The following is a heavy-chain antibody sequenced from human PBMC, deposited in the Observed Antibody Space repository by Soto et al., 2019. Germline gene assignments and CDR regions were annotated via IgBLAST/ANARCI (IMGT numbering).Heavy chain of an antibody. V-gene: IGHV1-3*01. CDR1: GYTFTSYA. CDR3: ARDQGGTTVPNAVDI. J-gene: IGHJ3*02. Sequence: ASVKVSCKASGYTFTSYAMHWVRKAPGQRLEWMGWINAGNGNTKYSQKFQGRVTITRDTSASTAYMELSSLRSEDTAVYYCARDQGGTTVPNAVDIWGQGTMVTVSS. CDR2: INAGNGNT. D-gene: IGHD1-1*01.